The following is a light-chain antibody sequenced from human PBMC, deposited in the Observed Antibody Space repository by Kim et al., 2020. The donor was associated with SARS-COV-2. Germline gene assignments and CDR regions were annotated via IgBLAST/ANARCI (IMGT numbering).Light chain of an antibody. CDR2: DVS. J-gene: IGLJ1*01. Sequence: QSVLTQPASVSGSPGQSITISRTGTSSDVGGYNYVSWYQQHPGKAPKLMIYDVSKRPSGVSNRFSGSKSGNTASLTISGLQAEDEADYYCSSYTSSSHVFGTGTKVTVL. V-gene: IGLV2-14*01. CDR1: SSDVGGYNY. CDR3: SSYTSSSHV.